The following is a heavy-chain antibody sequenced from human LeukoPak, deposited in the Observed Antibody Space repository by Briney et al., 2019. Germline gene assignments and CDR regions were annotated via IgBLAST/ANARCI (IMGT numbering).Heavy chain of an antibody. CDR1: GGSINSYY. J-gene: IGHJ4*02. CDR2: MYYSGGT. D-gene: IGHD5-12*01. V-gene: IGHV4-59*08. Sequence: SETLSLTCTVSGGSINSYYWSWIRQPPGKGLEWIGHMYYSGGTNYNPSLKSRVTISVDTSKNQISLKLNSMTAADTAVYYCARHLSGVRTFHYWGQGTLVTVSS. CDR3: ARHLSGVRTFHY.